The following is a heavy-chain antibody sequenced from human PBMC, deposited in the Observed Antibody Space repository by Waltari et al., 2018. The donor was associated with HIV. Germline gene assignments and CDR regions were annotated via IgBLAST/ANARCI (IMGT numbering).Heavy chain of an antibody. J-gene: IGHJ3*01. CDR2: INTNTGNP. D-gene: IGHD6-25*01. V-gene: IGHV7-4-1*02. Sequence: QVLLVQSGSELKTPGASVKISCKASGYTFTSSSINWVRQAPGQGLEWMGWINTNTGNPMYAPGFTGRFVFSLDTSVNTAYLEISGLTTEDTAVYYCVRDSGRGRAFDFWGQGTMVSVSS. CDR1: GYTFTSSS. CDR3: VRDSGRGRAFDF.